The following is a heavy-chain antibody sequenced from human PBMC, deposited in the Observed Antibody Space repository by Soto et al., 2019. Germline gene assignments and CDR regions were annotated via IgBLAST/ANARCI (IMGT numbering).Heavy chain of an antibody. V-gene: IGHV3-30*18. CDR2: ISYDGSNK. CDR1: GFTFSSYG. J-gene: IGHJ6*02. Sequence: QVQLVESGGGVVQPGRSLRLSCAASGFTFSSYGMHWVRQAPGKGLESVAVISYDGSNKYYADSVKGRFTISRDNSKNTLYLQMNSLRAEDTAVYYCAKDRRFGELLSGVYYDYGMDFWGQGTTVTVSS. CDR3: AKDRRFGELLSGVYYDYGMDF. D-gene: IGHD3-10*01.